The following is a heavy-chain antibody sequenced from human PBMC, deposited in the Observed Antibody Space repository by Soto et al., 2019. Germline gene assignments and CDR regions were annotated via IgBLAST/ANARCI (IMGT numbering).Heavy chain of an antibody. J-gene: IGHJ5*02. V-gene: IGHV1-8*01. CDR1: GYTFTSYD. CDR2: MNPNSGNT. CDR3: ARERTRGFDP. Sequence: QVHLVQSGAEVRKPGASVKVSCKASGYTFTSYDINWVRQATGQGRERMVWMNPNSGNTAYAQKFQGRVTMTRNTSISTAHMELSSLRSEDTAVYYCARERTRGFDPWGQGTLVTVSS.